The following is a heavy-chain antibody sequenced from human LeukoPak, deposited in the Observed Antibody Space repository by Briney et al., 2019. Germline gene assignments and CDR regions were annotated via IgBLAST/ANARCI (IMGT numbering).Heavy chain of an antibody. V-gene: IGHV1-2*02. D-gene: IGHD3-3*01. CDR3: ARDLTSRYFGFLY. CDR1: GYTFTGYY. Sequence: GASVKVPCKASGYTFTGYYMHWLRQAPGQGLEWMGWINPNSGGTNYAQKVQGMVTMTRDTSISPAYMELSRLRSDNTAVYYCARDLTSRYFGFLYRGQGTLVTVSS. CDR2: INPNSGGT. J-gene: IGHJ4*02.